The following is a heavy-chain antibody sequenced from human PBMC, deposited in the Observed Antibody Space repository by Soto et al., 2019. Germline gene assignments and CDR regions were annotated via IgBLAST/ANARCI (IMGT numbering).Heavy chain of an antibody. CDR2: IYYSGST. Sequence: QVQLQESGPGLVKPSQTLSLTCTVSGGFISSGGYYWSWIRQHPGKGLEWIGYIYYSGSTYYNPSLKSRVTISVDTSKNQFSLKLSSVTAADTAVYYCAREPNYYDSSGYYNDAFDIWGQGTMVTVSS. V-gene: IGHV4-31*03. CDR3: AREPNYYDSSGYYNDAFDI. CDR1: GGFISSGGYY. J-gene: IGHJ3*02. D-gene: IGHD3-22*01.